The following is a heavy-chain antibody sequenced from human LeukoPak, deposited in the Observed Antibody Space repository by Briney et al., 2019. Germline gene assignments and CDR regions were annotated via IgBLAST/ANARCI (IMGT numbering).Heavy chain of an antibody. CDR3: ASGSGSYRTPYYYMDV. D-gene: IGHD3-10*01. V-gene: IGHV3-53*01. CDR1: GFTVSSNY. CDR2: IYSGGST. J-gene: IGHJ6*03. Sequence: GGSLRLSCAASGFTVSSNYMSWVRQAPGKGLEWVSIIYSGGSTYYADSVKGRFTISRDNSKNTLYLQMNSLRAEDTAVYYCASGSGSYRTPYYYMDVWGKGRTVTVSS.